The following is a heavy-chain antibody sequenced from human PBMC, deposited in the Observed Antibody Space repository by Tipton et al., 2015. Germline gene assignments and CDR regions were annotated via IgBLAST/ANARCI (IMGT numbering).Heavy chain of an antibody. J-gene: IGHJ4*02. CDR1: GGSMSSYS. CDR3: ARIRGRYVMDS. Sequence: TLFLTCTVAGGSMSSYSWSWIRQSPGKGLEWIGYISDSGTTNYNPSLKSRVTISVDSSTTQFFLILSSVTAADTAVYYCARIRGRYVMDSWGQGSLVSVSS. D-gene: IGHD3-16*01. CDR2: ISDSGTT. V-gene: IGHV4-59*12.